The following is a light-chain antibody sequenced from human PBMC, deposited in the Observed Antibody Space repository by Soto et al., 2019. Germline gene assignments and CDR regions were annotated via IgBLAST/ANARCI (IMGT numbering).Light chain of an antibody. J-gene: IGKJ4*02. CDR1: QSITPW. V-gene: IGKV1-5*01. Sequence: DIQMTQSPSTLSASVGDRVTITYRASQSITPWVSWYQQTPGKAPKLLIYGASMLETGVPSRFSGSGSGTELTLTISSLQPEDFAAYYCQQGYSSPLTFGRGTKVDIK. CDR2: GAS. CDR3: QQGYSSPLT.